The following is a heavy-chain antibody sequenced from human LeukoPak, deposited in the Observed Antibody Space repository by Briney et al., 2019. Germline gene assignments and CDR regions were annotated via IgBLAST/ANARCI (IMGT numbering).Heavy chain of an antibody. Sequence: PGGSLRLSCAASGFTFSSYWMHWVRQAPGKGLVWVSRINTDGSSPTYAASVKGRFTISRDNAKNTLYLQMNSLTAEDTAVYYCARGRGIVATMVDYWGQGTLVTVSS. J-gene: IGHJ4*02. CDR2: INTDGSSP. CDR3: ARGRGIVATMVDY. CDR1: GFTFSSYW. D-gene: IGHD5-12*01. V-gene: IGHV3-74*01.